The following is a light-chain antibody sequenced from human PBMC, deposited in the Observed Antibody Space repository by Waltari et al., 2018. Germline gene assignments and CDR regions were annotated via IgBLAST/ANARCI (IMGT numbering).Light chain of an antibody. CDR3: QVWDGSYDHPI. Sequence: SFVLTQPPSVSVAPGQTARITCGGANIGSKIVHWYQQKPGQAPRLVVYDDNDRPSGIPDRFSGSNSANTPTLTINRLEAGDEADYYCQVWDGSYDHPIFGGGTKLTVL. J-gene: IGLJ2*01. CDR1: NIGSKI. V-gene: IGLV3-21*02. CDR2: DDN.